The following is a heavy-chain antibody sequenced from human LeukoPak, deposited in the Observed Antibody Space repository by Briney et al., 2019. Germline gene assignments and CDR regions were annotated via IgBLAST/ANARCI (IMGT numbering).Heavy chain of an antibody. Sequence: SETLSLTCTVSGGSISSSSYYWGWIRQPPGRGLEWIGSIYYSGSTYYNPSLKSRVTISVDTSKNQFSLKLSSVTAADTAVYYCARDRRDPYYFDYWGQGTLVTVSS. CDR3: ARDRRDPYYFDY. J-gene: IGHJ4*02. V-gene: IGHV4-39*07. CDR2: IYYSGST. D-gene: IGHD5-24*01. CDR1: GGSISSSSYY.